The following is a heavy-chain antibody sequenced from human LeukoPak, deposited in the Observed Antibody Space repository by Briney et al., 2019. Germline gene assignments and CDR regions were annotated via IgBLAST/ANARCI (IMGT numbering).Heavy chain of an antibody. CDR3: ARDKWGNGWTGSIDN. J-gene: IGHJ4*02. CDR1: GSTFSNYA. V-gene: IGHV3-33*01. CDR2: IWYDRGDK. D-gene: IGHD6-19*01. Sequence: GGSLRLSCPASGSTFSNYAMHWVRQAPGKGLEWVAVIWYDRGDKYYADAVKGRFTISRDDSKNTLYLQIKSLRAEDTAVYYCARDKWGNGWTGSIDNWGQGTLVTVSA.